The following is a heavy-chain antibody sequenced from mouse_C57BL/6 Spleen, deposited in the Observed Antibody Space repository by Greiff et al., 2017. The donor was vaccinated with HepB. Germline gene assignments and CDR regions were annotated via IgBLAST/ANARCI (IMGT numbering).Heavy chain of an antibody. V-gene: IGHV1-69*01. Sequence: VQLQQPGAELVMPGASVKLSCKASGYTFTSYWMHWVKQRPGQGLEWIGEIDPSDSYTNYNQKFKGKSTLTVDKSSSTAYMQLSSLTSEDSAVYYCARGGYYGYDGAMDYWGQGTSVTVSS. CDR2: IDPSDSYT. D-gene: IGHD2-2*01. J-gene: IGHJ4*01. CDR3: ARGGYYGYDGAMDY. CDR1: GYTFTSYW.